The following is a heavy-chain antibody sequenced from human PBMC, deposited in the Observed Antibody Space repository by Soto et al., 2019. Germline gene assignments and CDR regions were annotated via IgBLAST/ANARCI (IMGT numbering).Heavy chain of an antibody. CDR3: ARDWVGPTIRFDP. J-gene: IGHJ5*02. CDR1: GYTFTGYY. CDR2: INPNSGGT. D-gene: IGHD1-26*01. Sequence: AASVKVSCKASGYTFTGYYMHWVRQAPGQGLEWMGWINPNSGGTNYAQKFQGRVTMTRDTSISTAYMELSRLRSDDTAVYYCARDWVGPTIRFDPWGQGTLVTVSS. V-gene: IGHV1-2*02.